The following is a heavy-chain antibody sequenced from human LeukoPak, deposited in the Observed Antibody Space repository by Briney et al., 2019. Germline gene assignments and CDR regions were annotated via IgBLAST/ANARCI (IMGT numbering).Heavy chain of an antibody. CDR3: ASALGYCSSTSCDY. D-gene: IGHD2-2*01. CDR2: TRNKANSYTT. Sequence: GGSLRLSCAASGFTFSDHYMDWVRQAPGKGLEWVGRTRNKANSYTTEYAASVKGRFTIPRDDSKNSLYLQMNSLKTEDTAVYYCASALGYCSSTSCDYWGQGTLVTVSS. CDR1: GFTFSDHY. V-gene: IGHV3-72*01. J-gene: IGHJ4*02.